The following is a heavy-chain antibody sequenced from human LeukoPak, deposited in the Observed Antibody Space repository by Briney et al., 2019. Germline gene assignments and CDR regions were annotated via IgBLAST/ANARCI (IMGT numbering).Heavy chain of an antibody. Sequence: PGGSLRLSCAASGFSLRSSEMNWVRQAPGKGLEWVGRIKSKTDGGTTDYAAPVKGRFTISRDDSENTLYLQMNSLKTEDTAVYYCTTLETYYENDYWGQGTLVTVSS. D-gene: IGHD3-3*01. V-gene: IGHV3-15*01. CDR2: IKSKTDGGTT. J-gene: IGHJ4*02. CDR1: GFSLRSSE. CDR3: TTLETYYENDY.